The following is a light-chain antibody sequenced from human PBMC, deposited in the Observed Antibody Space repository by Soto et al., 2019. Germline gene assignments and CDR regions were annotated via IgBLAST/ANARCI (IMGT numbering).Light chain of an antibody. CDR3: QSYDSSLSGVV. V-gene: IGLV1-40*01. CDR1: SSNIGAGYD. J-gene: IGLJ2*01. Sequence: QSVLTQPPSVSGAPGQRVTISCTGSSSNIGAGYDVHWYQQLPETAPKLLIYGNSNRPSGVPDRFSGSKPGTSASLAITGLQAEDEADYYCQSYDSSLSGVVFGGGTKLTVL. CDR2: GNS.